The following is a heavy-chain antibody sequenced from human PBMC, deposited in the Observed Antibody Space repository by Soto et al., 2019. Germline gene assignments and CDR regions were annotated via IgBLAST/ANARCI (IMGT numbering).Heavy chain of an antibody. D-gene: IGHD3-16*01. V-gene: IGHV4-30-4*01. CDR2: IYYSGNT. CDR3: AREGGESSDGLYYFDS. CDR1: GGSTSSDNY. Sequence: QVQLQESGPGLVNPSQTLSLTCTVSGGSTSSDNYWSWIRQPPGKGLERIGHIYYSGNTDYNPSLKSRLAISIDTSKNQFSLKLSSVTAADTAVYFCAREGGESSDGLYYFDSWGQGSLVTVSS. J-gene: IGHJ4*02.